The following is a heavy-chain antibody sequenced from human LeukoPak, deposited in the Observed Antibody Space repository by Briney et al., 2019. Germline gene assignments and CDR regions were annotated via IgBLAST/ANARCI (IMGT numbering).Heavy chain of an antibody. CDR3: ARQEYGDYVGWFDP. J-gene: IGHJ5*02. Sequence: SETLSLTCTVSGGSISSYYWSWIRQPPGKGLEWIGYIYTSGSTNYNPSLKSRVTISVDTSKNQFSLKLSSVTAADTAVYYCARQEYGDYVGWFDPWGQGALVTVSS. CDR1: GGSISSYY. V-gene: IGHV4-4*09. D-gene: IGHD4-17*01. CDR2: IYTSGST.